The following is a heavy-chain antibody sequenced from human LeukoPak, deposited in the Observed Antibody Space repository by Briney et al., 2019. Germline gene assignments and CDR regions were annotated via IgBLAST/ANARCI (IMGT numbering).Heavy chain of an antibody. D-gene: IGHD5-12*01. CDR1: GFTFSGSA. J-gene: IGHJ6*03. CDR2: IRSKANSYAT. Sequence: GGSLRLSCAASGFTFSGSAMHWVRQASGKGLEWDGRIRSKANSYATAYAASVKGRFTISRDDSKNTAYLQMNSLKTEDTAVYYCTRPYSGYDYYYYMDVWAKGPRSPSP. V-gene: IGHV3-73*01. CDR3: TRPYSGYDYYYYMDV.